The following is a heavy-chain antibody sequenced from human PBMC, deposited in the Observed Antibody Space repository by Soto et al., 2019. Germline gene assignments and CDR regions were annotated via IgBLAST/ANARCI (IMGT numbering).Heavy chain of an antibody. CDR1: GFTFSSYG. CDR3: ARGARYGRREFDP. D-gene: IGHD4-17*01. Sequence: GGSLRLSCAASGFTFSSYGMHWVRQAPGKGLEWVAVISYDGSNKYYADSVKGRFTISRDNAKNSLYLQMNSLRAEDTAVYYCARGARYGRREFDPWGQGTLVTVSS. CDR2: ISYDGSNK. V-gene: IGHV3-30*03. J-gene: IGHJ5*02.